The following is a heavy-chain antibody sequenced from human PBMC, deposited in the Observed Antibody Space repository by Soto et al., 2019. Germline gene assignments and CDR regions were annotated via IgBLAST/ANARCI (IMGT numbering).Heavy chain of an antibody. D-gene: IGHD2-15*01. CDR3: AKATYSGPLDY. CDR1: GFTFSSYC. Sequence: QVQLVESGGGVVQPGRSLRLSCAASGFTFSSYCMTWVRQAPGRGLEWVAVIKYDGSNKYYADSVKGRFTISRDNSKNTLYLKMNSVRAEDAAVYYCAKATYSGPLDYWGQGTLVTVSS. CDR2: IKYDGSNK. V-gene: IGHV3-30*18. J-gene: IGHJ4*02.